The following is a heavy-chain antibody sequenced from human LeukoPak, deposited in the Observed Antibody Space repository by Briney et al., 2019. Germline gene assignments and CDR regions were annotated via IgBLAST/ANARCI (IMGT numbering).Heavy chain of an antibody. D-gene: IGHD3-22*01. CDR3: AREGNSGYYPY. J-gene: IGHJ4*02. V-gene: IGHV3-30-3*01. CDR2: ISYDGSEK. Sequence: GGSLRLSCAASGLTFSSYPMHWVRQAPGKGLEWVAVISYDGSEKHYADPVKGRFTISRDNSKNTLYLQMSSLRAEDTAMYYCAREGNSGYYPYWGQGILVTVPS. CDR1: GLTFSSYP.